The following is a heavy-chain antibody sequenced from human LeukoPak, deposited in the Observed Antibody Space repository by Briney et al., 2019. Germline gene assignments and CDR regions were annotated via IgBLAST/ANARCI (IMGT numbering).Heavy chain of an antibody. D-gene: IGHD6-13*01. J-gene: IGHJ4*02. V-gene: IGHV3-33*01. CDR3: ARDYSSSWDY. Sequence: GRSLRLSCAASGFTFSRYSMHWVRQAPGMGLEWVAIIWYDGSGKYYADSVKGRFTISRDNSNNTLFLQMNSLRVEDTALYYCARDYSSSWDYWGQGTLVTVSS. CDR1: GFTFSRYS. CDR2: IWYDGSGK.